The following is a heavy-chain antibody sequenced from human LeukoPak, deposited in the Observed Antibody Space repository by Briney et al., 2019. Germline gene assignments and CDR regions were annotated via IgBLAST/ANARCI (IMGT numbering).Heavy chain of an antibody. CDR3: ARDMVRGVRIPDY. CDR1: GYTFTGYY. Sequence: ASVKVSCKASGYTFTGYYMHWVRQAPGQGLEWMGWINPNSGGTNYAQKFQGRVTVTRDTSISTAYMELSRLKSDDTAVYYCARDMVRGVRIPDYWGQGTLVTVSS. J-gene: IGHJ4*02. V-gene: IGHV1-2*02. D-gene: IGHD3-10*01. CDR2: INPNSGGT.